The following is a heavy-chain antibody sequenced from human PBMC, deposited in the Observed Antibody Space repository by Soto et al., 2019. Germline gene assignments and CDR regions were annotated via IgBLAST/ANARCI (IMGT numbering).Heavy chain of an antibody. CDR2: IWYDGSNK. Sequence: GGSLRLSCAASGFPFSSYGMHWVRQAPGKGLEWVAVIWYDGSNKYYADSVKGRFTISRDNSKNTLYLQMNSLRAEDTAVYYCARDGSSYYYYGMDVWGQGTTVTVSS. V-gene: IGHV3-33*01. D-gene: IGHD6-6*01. CDR1: GFPFSSYG. CDR3: ARDGSSYYYYGMDV. J-gene: IGHJ6*02.